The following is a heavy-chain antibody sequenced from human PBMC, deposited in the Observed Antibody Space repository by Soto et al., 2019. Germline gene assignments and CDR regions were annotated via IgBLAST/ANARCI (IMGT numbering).Heavy chain of an antibody. CDR1: GRTFGNTA. CDR2: IVPMFGTA. Sequence: QVQLVQSGAEVKEPGSSVNVSCKTSGRTFGNTAVTWVRQAPGQGLEWIGGIVPMFGTANYAQKFRGRVTITADESTSTDYMELSSLRSDDTAVYYCARDGDPGYSFWSGPLGGGRFDPWGQGTLVTVSS. J-gene: IGHJ5*02. CDR3: ARDGDPGYSFWSGPLGGGRFDP. D-gene: IGHD3-3*01. V-gene: IGHV1-69*12.